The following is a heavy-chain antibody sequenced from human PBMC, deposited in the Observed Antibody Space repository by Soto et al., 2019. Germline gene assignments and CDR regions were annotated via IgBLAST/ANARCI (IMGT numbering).Heavy chain of an antibody. Sequence: SETLSLTCTVSGGSISSYYWSWIRQPPGKGLEWIGYIYYSGSTNYNPSLKSRVTISVDTSKNQFSLKLSSVTAADTAVYYCARNGVFWGGMGGPRPRLYNHYLEVGGKGTTVPVS. CDR3: ARNGVFWGGMGGPRPRLYNHYLEV. D-gene: IGHD3-3*01. CDR1: GGSISSYY. CDR2: IYYSGST. V-gene: IGHV4-59*01. J-gene: IGHJ6*03.